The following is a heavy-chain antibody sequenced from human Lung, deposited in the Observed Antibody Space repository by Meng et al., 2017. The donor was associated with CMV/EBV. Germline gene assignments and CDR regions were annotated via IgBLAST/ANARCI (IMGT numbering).Heavy chain of an antibody. CDR1: GFTFNGYN. CDR2: ISTSSTYI. J-gene: IGHJ4*02. V-gene: IGHV3-21*01. CDR3: ARAFYDFWSGIGY. Sequence: GGSXRLXCAASGFTFNGYNMNWVRQAPGKGLEWVASISTSSTYIFYADSVKGRFTVSRDNANSALYLQMDSLRAEDTAVYYCARAFYDFWSGIGYWGQGVXVTVSS. D-gene: IGHD3-3*01.